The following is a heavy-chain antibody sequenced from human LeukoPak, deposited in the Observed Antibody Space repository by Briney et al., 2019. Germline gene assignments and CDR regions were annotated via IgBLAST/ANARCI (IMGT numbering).Heavy chain of an antibody. V-gene: IGHV4-59*05. J-gene: IGHJ6*03. CDR1: GGSISSYY. D-gene: IGHD3-22*01. Sequence: SETLSLTCTVSGGSISSYYWSWIRQPAGKGLEWIGSIYYSGSTYYNPSLRSRVTISIDTSKNQFSLRLSSVTAADTAVYYCVDSILYDSSGYYRRAPYYYYMDVWGKGTTVTVSS. CDR2: IYYSGST. CDR3: VDSILYDSSGYYRRAPYYYYMDV.